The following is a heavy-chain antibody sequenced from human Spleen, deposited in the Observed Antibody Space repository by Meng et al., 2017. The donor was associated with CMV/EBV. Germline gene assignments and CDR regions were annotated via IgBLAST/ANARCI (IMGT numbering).Heavy chain of an antibody. CDR2: TYYRSKYYN. CDR1: GDSVSSNSAA. D-gene: IGHD3-10*02. V-gene: IGHV6-1*01. Sequence: HLQQSGPGLVKPPPTPPPSCAISGDSVSSNSAAWNWIRPSPSRGLEWLGRTYYRSKYYNDYALSVKSRITINPDTSKNQFSLQLNSVTPEDTAIYYCARDWGDVRGGFDFWGQGTLVTVSS. CDR3: ARDWGDVRGGFDF. J-gene: IGHJ4*02.